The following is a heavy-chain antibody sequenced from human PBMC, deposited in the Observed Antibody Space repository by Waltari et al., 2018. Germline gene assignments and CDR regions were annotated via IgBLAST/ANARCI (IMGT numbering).Heavy chain of an antibody. CDR3: ARDLGGGAFDI. J-gene: IGHJ3*02. D-gene: IGHD3-16*01. Sequence: QVQLQESGPGLVTPSETLSLTCTVSGGSTSSYYWSWIRQPPGNGLDGIGSIHYSGSHKYTPSLKSRGNISVNTSKNPFSLKLRSVTAADTAVDYCARDLGGGAFDIWGQGTMVTVSS. V-gene: IGHV4-59*01. CDR1: GGSTSSYY. CDR2: IHYSGSH.